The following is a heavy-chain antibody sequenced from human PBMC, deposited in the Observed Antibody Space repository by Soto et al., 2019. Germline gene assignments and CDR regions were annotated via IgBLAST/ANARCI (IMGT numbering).Heavy chain of an antibody. CDR3: AKYSSSWYLDAEYFPH. V-gene: IGHV3-23*01. Sequence: EVQLLESGGGLVQPGGSLRLSCAASGFTFSSYAMSWVRQAPGKGLEWVSAISGSGGSTYYAESVKGRFTISRDNSKSTLYLGLNSHCTLDTAVQYCAKYSSSWYLDAEYFPHWGQGSLVTVS. D-gene: IGHD6-13*01. J-gene: IGHJ1*01. CDR1: GFTFSSYA. CDR2: ISGSGGST.